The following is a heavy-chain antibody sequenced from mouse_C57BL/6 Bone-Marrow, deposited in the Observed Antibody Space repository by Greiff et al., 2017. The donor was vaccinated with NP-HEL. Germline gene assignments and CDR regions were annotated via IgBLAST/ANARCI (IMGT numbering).Heavy chain of an antibody. CDR2: IYPGNSDT. D-gene: IGHD2-3*01. V-gene: IGHV1-5*01. CDR3: TRGFYDGYYVRFAY. Sequence: VQLQQSGTVLARPGASVKMSCKTSGYTFTSYWMHWVKQRPGQGLEWIGAIYPGNSDTSYNQKFKGKAKLTAVTSASTAYMELSSLTNEDSAVYYCTRGFYDGYYVRFAYWGQGTLVTVSA. CDR1: GYTFTSYW. J-gene: IGHJ3*01.